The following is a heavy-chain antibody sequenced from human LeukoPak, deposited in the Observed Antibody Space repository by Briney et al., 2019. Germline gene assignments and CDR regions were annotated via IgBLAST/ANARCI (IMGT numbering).Heavy chain of an antibody. CDR3: ARGGDGYSLDAFDI. CDR1: GGSFSGYY. D-gene: IGHD5-24*01. J-gene: IGHJ3*02. CDR2: INHSGST. V-gene: IGHV4-34*01. Sequence: PSETLSLTCAVYGGSFSGYYWSWIRQPPGKGLEWIGEINHSGSTNYNPSLKSRVTISVDTSKNQFSLKLSSVTAADTAVYYCARGGDGYSLDAFDIWGQGTMVTVSS.